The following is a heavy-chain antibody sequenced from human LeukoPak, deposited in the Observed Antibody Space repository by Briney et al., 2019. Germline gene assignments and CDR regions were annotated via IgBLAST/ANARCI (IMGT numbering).Heavy chain of an antibody. CDR3: AELGITMIGGV. D-gene: IGHD3-10*02. Sequence: GGSLRLSCAASGFTFSSYEMNWVRQAPGKGLEWVSYISSSGSTIYYADSVKGRFTNSRDNAKNSLYLQMNSLGAEDTAVYYCAELGITMIGGVWGKGTTVTISS. CDR1: GFTFSSYE. V-gene: IGHV3-48*03. J-gene: IGHJ6*04. CDR2: ISSSGSTI.